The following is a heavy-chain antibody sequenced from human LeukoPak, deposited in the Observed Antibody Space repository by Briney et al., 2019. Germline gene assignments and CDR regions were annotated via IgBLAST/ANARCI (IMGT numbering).Heavy chain of an antibody. D-gene: IGHD4-23*01. CDR2: ISGSGGST. CDR3: ARGRTTVVTDFYY. V-gene: IGHV3-23*01. J-gene: IGHJ4*02. Sequence: GGSLRLSCAASGFTFSSYGMSWVRQAPGKGLEWVSGISGSGGSTYYADSVKGRFTISRDNAKNSLYLQMNSLRAEDTALYYCARGRTTVVTDFYYWGQGTLVTVSS. CDR1: GFTFSSYG.